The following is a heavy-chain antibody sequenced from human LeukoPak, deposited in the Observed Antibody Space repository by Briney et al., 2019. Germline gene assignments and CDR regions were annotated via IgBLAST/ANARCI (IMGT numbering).Heavy chain of an antibody. D-gene: IGHD2-2*01. CDR2: INAGKGNT. CDR3: ARGSCSCTSCFMDV. Sequence: GASVTVSCTAFEYTFSSYSIHWVRQAPGQRLEWMGWINAGKGNTKYSQNLQGRVTVTGDTSASTAYMELSSLTSEDTAVYYCARGSCSCTSCFMDVWGQGTAVTVSS. V-gene: IGHV1-3*01. J-gene: IGHJ6*02. CDR1: EYTFSSYS.